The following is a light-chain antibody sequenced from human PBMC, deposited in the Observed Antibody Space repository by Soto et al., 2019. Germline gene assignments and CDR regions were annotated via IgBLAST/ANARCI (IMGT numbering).Light chain of an antibody. Sequence: EIVLTQSPATLSLSPGERATLSCRASQSIGSYLAWYQQKPGQAPRLLIYDASKRATGIPARFSGSGSGTDFTLTISSLEPEDFAVYYCQQRSNWPPTWTFGQGTKVEIK. CDR2: DAS. V-gene: IGKV3-11*01. CDR3: QQRSNWPPTWT. J-gene: IGKJ1*01. CDR1: QSIGSY.